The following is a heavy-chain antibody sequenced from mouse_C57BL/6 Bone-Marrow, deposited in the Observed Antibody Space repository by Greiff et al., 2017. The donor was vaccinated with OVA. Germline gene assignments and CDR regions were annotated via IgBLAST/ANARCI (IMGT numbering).Heavy chain of an antibody. CDR3: ARWLLRPNWYFDV. CDR1: GYTFTDYN. V-gene: IGHV1-18*01. D-gene: IGHD2-3*01. CDR2: INPNNGGT. J-gene: IGHJ1*03. Sequence: EVKLMESGPELVKPGASVKIPCKASGYTFTDYNMDWVKQSPGKSLEWIGDINPNNGGTIYNQKFKGKATLTVDKSSSTAYMELRSLTSEDTAVYYCARWLLRPNWYFDVWGTGTTVTVSS.